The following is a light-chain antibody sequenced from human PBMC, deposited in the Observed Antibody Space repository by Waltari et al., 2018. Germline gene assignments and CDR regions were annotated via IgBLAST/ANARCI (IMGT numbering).Light chain of an antibody. V-gene: IGKV3-20*01. CDR1: QKIGTY. J-gene: IGKJ1*01. CDR2: AAS. Sequence: LTQSPGTLSLSPGERATLSCRASQKIGTYLVWYQQKPGQPPRLLMYAASRWATGIPDRFSGSGSGTDFSLTISRLEPEDFAVYYCQNHERLPATFGQGTKVEIK. CDR3: QNHERLPAT.